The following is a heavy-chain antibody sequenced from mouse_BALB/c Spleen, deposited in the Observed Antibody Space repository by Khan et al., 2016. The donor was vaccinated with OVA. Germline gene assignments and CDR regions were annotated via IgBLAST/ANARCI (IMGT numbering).Heavy chain of an antibody. J-gene: IGHJ2*01. D-gene: IGHD1-1*01. CDR3: TRIYRSDFDY. Sequence: EVQLQQSGPELVRPGASVKISCKASGYSFTGYFMNWVMQSHGKSLEWIGRINPHIGETFYNQRFKDKATLTVDESSNTAHIELRSLASEDSAVYYCTRIYRSDFDYWGQGTTLTVSS. CDR1: GYSFTGYF. V-gene: IGHV1-20*02. CDR2: INPHIGET.